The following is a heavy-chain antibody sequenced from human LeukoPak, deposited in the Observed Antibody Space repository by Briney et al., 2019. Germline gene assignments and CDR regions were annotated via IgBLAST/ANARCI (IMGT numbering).Heavy chain of an antibody. D-gene: IGHD2/OR15-2a*01. CDR3: ATHAAQYSTFDY. V-gene: IGHV3-23*01. CDR2: IIGSGSST. CDR1: GFTFSSYA. J-gene: IGHJ4*02. Sequence: GGSLRLSCAASGFTFSSYAMSWVRQAPGKGLEWVSAIIGSGSSTYYAGSVKGRFTISRDNAKNSLFLQMNSLRAEDTAVYYCATHAAQYSTFDYWGQGTLVTVSS.